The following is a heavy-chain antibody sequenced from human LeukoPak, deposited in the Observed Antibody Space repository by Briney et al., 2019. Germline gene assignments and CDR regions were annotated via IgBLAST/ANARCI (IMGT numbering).Heavy chain of an antibody. CDR2: ISSSSYI. Sequence: PWGSLRLSCAASGFTLSSHSMNWVRQAPGKGLEWVSSISSSSYIYYADSVKGRFTISRDNAKNSLYLQMNSLRAEDTAVYHCARGYSNYGYTFDMWGQGTMITVSS. J-gene: IGHJ3*02. CDR3: ARGYSNYGYTFDM. D-gene: IGHD4-11*01. V-gene: IGHV3-21*01. CDR1: GFTLSSHS.